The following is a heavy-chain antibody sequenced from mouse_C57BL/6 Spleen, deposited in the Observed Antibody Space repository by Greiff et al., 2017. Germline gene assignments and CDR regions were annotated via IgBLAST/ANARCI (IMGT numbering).Heavy chain of an antibody. V-gene: IGHV1-42*01. D-gene: IGHD2-5*01. CDR3: ARRDYYSNYGGDFDY. CDR1: GYSFTGYY. CDR2: INPSTGGT. Sequence: VQLQQSGPELVKPGASVTISCKASGYSFTGYYMNWVKQSPEKSLEWIGEINPSTGGTTYNQKFKAKATLTVDKSSSTAYMQLKSLTSEDSAVYYCARRDYYSNYGGDFDYWGQGTTLTVSS. J-gene: IGHJ2*01.